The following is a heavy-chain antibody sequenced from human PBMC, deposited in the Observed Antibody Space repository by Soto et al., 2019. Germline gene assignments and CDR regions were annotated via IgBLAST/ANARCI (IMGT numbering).Heavy chain of an antibody. V-gene: IGHV4-30-2*01. D-gene: IGHD4-4*01. CDR3: ARERGPATANYFDY. Sequence: PSETLSLTCAVSGGPLSTGGYSWSWIRQPPGKGLEWIGYIYHSGSTYYNPSLKSRVTISVDRSKNQFSLRLTSVTAEDTAVYYCARERGPATANYFDYWGQGTLVTVSS. CDR1: GGPLSTGGYS. CDR2: IYHSGST. J-gene: IGHJ4*02.